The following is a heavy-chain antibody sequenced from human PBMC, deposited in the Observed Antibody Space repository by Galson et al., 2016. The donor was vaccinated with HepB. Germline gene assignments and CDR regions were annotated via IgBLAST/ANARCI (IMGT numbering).Heavy chain of an antibody. CDR1: GFTFSGYN. D-gene: IGHD4-17*01. V-gene: IGHV3-21*01. J-gene: IGHJ4*02. Sequence: SLRLSCAASGFTFSGYNMNWVRQAPGRGLEWVALISSSRLYIYYADSVKGRFTISRDNAKNSLFLQMNSLRVEDTAVYYCARNLDDYGDEIDYWGQGTLVTVSS. CDR3: ARNLDDYGDEIDY. CDR2: ISSSRLYI.